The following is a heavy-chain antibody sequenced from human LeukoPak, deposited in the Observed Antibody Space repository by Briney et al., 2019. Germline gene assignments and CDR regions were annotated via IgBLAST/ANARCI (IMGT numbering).Heavy chain of an antibody. V-gene: IGHV3-30*02. CDR2: IRYGGSNK. Sequence: GGSLRLSCAASGFTFSGSGMHWVRQAPGKGLEWVTFIRYGGSNKFYTDSVKGRFTISRDNSKNTLYLQMESLRAEDTAVYYCARDYDFWSGYYSPTRGYFGYWGQGTLVTVSS. D-gene: IGHD3-3*01. J-gene: IGHJ4*02. CDR1: GFTFSGSG. CDR3: ARDYDFWSGYYSPTRGYFGY.